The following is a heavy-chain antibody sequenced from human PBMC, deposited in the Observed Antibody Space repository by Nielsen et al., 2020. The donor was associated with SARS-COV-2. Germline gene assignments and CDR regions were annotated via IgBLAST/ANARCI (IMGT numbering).Heavy chain of an antibody. CDR3: AGFRARAFEI. Sequence: GGSLRLSCAASGFIFSNYAMSWVRQAPGKGLEWVSAISSGGGSTYYADSVKARFTISRDNSKNTLFLLMNSLRAADTALYYCAGFRARAFEIWGQGTLVTVSS. CDR2: ISSGGGST. J-gene: IGHJ3*02. CDR1: GFIFSNYA. V-gene: IGHV3-23*01.